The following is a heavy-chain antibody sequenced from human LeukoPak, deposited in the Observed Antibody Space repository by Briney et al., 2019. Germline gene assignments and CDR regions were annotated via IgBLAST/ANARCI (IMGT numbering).Heavy chain of an antibody. CDR2: ISGSGGST. Sequence: GGSLRLSCAASGFTFSSFVMSWVRQAPGKGLEWVSAISGSGGSTYYADSVKGRFTISRDNSKNTLYLQMNSLRAEDTAVYYCARDRTIAVAGIFDYWGQGTLVTVSS. CDR3: ARDRTIAVAGIFDY. V-gene: IGHV3-23*01. CDR1: GFTFSSFV. J-gene: IGHJ4*02. D-gene: IGHD6-19*01.